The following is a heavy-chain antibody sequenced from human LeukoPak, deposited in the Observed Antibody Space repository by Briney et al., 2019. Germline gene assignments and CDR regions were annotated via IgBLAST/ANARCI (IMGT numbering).Heavy chain of an antibody. D-gene: IGHD5-24*01. CDR3: ARDRYGDGFAHLDY. Sequence: GASVKVSCKASGYTFTSSAIHWVRQAPGQGLEWMGWITPSGGTNYPQKFQGRVAITWDTSITTAYMDLSRLTSDDTAVYYCARDRYGDGFAHLDYWGQGALVTVSS. CDR2: ITPSGGT. CDR1: GYTFTSSA. V-gene: IGHV1-2*02. J-gene: IGHJ4*02.